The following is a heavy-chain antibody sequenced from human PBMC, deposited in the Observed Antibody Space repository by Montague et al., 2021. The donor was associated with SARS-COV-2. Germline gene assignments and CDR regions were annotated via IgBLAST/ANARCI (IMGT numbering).Heavy chain of an antibody. CDR2: IYYSGST. D-gene: IGHD3-3*01. CDR1: GGSVSSGSYY. J-gene: IGHJ6*02. V-gene: IGHV4-61*01. CDR3: ARDPWRITIFGVVTRYGMDV. Sequence: SETLSLTCIVSGGSVSSGSYYWSWIRQPPGKGLEWIGYIYYSGSTNYNPSLKSRVTISVHTSKNQFSLKLSSVTAADTAVYYCARDPWRITIFGVVTRYGMDVWGQGTTVTVSS.